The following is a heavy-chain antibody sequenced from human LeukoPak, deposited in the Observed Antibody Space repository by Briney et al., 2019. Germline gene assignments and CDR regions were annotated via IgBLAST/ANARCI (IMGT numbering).Heavy chain of an antibody. J-gene: IGHJ4*01. D-gene: IGHD7-27*01. CDR1: GGSFSSSSYY. V-gene: IGHV4-39*07. CDR3: ASRKLGNDY. CDR2: IYYSGST. Sequence: PSETLSLTCTVSGGSFSSSSYYWGWIRQPPRKGLEWIGSIYYSGSTYYNPSLKSRVTISVDTSKNQFSLKLSSVTAADTAVYYCASRKLGNDYWGQGTLVTVSS.